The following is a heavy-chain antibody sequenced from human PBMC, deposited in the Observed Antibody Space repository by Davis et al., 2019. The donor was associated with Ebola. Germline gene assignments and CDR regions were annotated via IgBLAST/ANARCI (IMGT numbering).Heavy chain of an antibody. D-gene: IGHD6-13*01. Sequence: MPSETLSLTCTVSGGSISSSSYYWGWIRQPPGKGLEWIGSIYYSGSTYYNPSLKSRVTISVDTSKNQFSLKLSSVTAADTAVYYCARLGIAANYYFDYWGQGTLVTVSS. CDR3: ARLGIAANYYFDY. V-gene: IGHV4-39*01. J-gene: IGHJ4*02. CDR2: IYYSGST. CDR1: GGSISSSSYY.